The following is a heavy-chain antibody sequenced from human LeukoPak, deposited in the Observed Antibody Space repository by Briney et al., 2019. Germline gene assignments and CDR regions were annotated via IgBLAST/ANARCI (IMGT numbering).Heavy chain of an antibody. CDR2: IYSGGSI. J-gene: IGHJ3*02. D-gene: IGHD1-1*01. CDR1: GFIVSSNY. CDR3: VRGVERPREAAAFDI. Sequence: GGSLRLSRAASGFIVSSNYMSWVRQPPGKGLEWVSTIYSGGSIYYVDSVKGRFTISRDNSKNTLYLQMNSLRVEDTAVYYCVRGVERPREAAAFDIWGQGTMVTVSS. V-gene: IGHV3-53*01.